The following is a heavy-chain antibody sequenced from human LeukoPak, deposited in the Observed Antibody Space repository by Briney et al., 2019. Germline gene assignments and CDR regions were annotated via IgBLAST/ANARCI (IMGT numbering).Heavy chain of an antibody. J-gene: IGHJ4*02. CDR2: MNPNSGNT. CDR1: GYTFTSYD. V-gene: IGHV1-8*01. CDR3: ARSGGWVLNFDF. D-gene: IGHD6-19*01. Sequence: ASVKVSCKASGYTFTSYDINWVRQATGQGLEWMGWMNPNSGNTGYAQKFQGRVTMTRNTSISTAYMELSSLRSEDTAVYYCARSGGWVLNFDFWGQGTLVTVSS.